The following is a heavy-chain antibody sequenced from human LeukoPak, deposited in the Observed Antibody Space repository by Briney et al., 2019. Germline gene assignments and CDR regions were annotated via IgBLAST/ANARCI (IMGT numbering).Heavy chain of an antibody. CDR2: IYTSGST. CDR3: ARREGYCSSTSCYRGPDPGAFDI. Sequence: SETLSLTCTVSGGPISSYYWSWIRQPAGKGLEWIGRIYTSGSTNYNPSLKSRVTISVDTSKNQFSLKLSSVTAADTAVYYCARREGYCSSTSCYRGPDPGAFDIWGQGTMVTVSS. D-gene: IGHD2-2*02. CDR1: GGPISSYY. V-gene: IGHV4-4*07. J-gene: IGHJ3*02.